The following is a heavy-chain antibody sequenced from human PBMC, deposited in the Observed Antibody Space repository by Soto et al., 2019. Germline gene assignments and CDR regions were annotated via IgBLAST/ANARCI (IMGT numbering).Heavy chain of an antibody. J-gene: IGHJ4*02. CDR2: IIPILGIA. D-gene: IGHD5-12*01. CDR1: GGTFSSYT. V-gene: IGHV1-69*02. Sequence: QVQLVQSGAEVKKPGSSVKVSCKASGGTFSSYTISWVRQAPGQGLEWMGRIIPILGIANYAQKFQGRVTIXAXXSTSTAYMELSSLRSEDTAVYYCARGVVAAAALDYWGQGTLVTVSS. CDR3: ARGVVAAAALDY.